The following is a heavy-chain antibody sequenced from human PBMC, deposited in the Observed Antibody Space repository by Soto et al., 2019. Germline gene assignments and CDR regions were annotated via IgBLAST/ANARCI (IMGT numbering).Heavy chain of an antibody. V-gene: IGHV3-21*01. J-gene: IGHJ4*02. CDR3: ARGPYFYYFDY. CDR2: ITSSSSYI. D-gene: IGHD3-3*01. Sequence: GGSLRLSCAASGFTFSSYSMNWVRQAPGKGLEWVSSITSSSSYIYYADSVKGRFTISRDNAKNSLYLQMNSLRAEDTAVYYCARGPYFYYFDYWGQGTLVTVSS. CDR1: GFTFSSYS.